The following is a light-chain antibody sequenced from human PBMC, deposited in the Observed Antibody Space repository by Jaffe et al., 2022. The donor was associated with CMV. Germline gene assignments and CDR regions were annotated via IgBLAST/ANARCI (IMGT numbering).Light chain of an antibody. V-gene: IGKV3-20*01. J-gene: IGKJ2*01. CDR2: GAS. CDR1: QSVSSRY. Sequence: ENVLTQSPGTLSLSPGQRATLSCRASQSVSSRYFAWYQQKPGQAPRLLIYGASSRATGIPDRFSGSGSGTDFTLTISRLEPEDLAVYYCQQYGSSPYTFGQGTKLEIK. CDR3: QQYGSSPYT.